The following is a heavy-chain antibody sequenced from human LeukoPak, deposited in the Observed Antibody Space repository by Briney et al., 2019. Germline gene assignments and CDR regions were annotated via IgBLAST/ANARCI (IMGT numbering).Heavy chain of an antibody. J-gene: IGHJ5*02. Sequence: ASVKVSCKASGYTFTSYYMHWVRQAPGQGLEWMGWINPNSGGTNYAQKFQGRVTMTRDTSISTAYMELSRLRSDDTAVYYCARRGRHYYGSGSYYSLGPVDPWGQGTLVTVSS. CDR1: GYTFTSYY. CDR3: ARRGRHYYGSGSYYSLGPVDP. D-gene: IGHD3-10*01. V-gene: IGHV1-2*02. CDR2: INPNSGGT.